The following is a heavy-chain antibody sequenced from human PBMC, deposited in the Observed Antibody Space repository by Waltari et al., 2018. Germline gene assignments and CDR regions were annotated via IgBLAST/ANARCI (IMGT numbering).Heavy chain of an antibody. CDR2: IYPGDSDT. V-gene: IGHV5-51*01. Sequence: EMQLVQSGGEASKSGVSRKISCKSFGYGLRDYWNGWVRKLPGKGLEWMGIIYPGDSDTTYSPSFEGQVTISVDTSIRTAYLHWSSLKATDTAMYYCTTQLHDAFDLWGQGTMVTVSS. CDR3: TTQLHDAFDL. J-gene: IGHJ3*01. CDR1: GYGLRDYW.